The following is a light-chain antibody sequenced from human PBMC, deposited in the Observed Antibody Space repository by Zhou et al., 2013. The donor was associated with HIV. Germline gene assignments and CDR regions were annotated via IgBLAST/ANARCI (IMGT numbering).Light chain of an antibody. CDR3: QHYDKSPRT. V-gene: IGKV3-20*01. CDR1: QSVSTN. Sequence: EIVLTQSPATLSVSPGERATLSCRASQSVSTNLAWYQQKPGQAPRLLIYGASSRATGIPARFSVSGSGTDFTLTISRLEPEDFAMYYCQHYDKSPRTFAKGPRWKSN. J-gene: IGKJ1*01. CDR2: GAS.